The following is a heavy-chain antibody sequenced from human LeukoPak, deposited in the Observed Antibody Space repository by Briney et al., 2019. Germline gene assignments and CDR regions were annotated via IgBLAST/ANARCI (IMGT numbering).Heavy chain of an antibody. CDR2: INAGNGNT. CDR1: GYTFTSYA. V-gene: IGHV1-3*01. CDR3: ARGAPGLAYCGGDCYPPNWFDP. D-gene: IGHD2-21*02. J-gene: IGHJ5*02. Sequence: GASVKVSCKASGYTFTSYAMHWVRQAPGQRLEWMGWINAGNGNTKYSQKFQGRVTIPRDTSASTAYMELSSLRSEDTAVYYCARGAPGLAYCGGDCYPPNWFDPWGQGTLVTVSS.